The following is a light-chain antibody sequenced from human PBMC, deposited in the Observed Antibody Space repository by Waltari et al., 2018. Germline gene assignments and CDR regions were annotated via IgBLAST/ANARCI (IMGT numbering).Light chain of an antibody. CDR2: SNN. Sequence: QSGLTQPPSASGTPGQRVTIPCSGSRSNIGSHNVHWYQPLPGTAPKLLTYSNNQRPPGVSDRFSGSKSGTSASLAISGLQSEDEAVYYCAAWDDSLNGRVFGGGTKLTVV. J-gene: IGLJ2*01. CDR3: AAWDDSLNGRV. CDR1: RSNIGSHN. V-gene: IGLV1-44*01.